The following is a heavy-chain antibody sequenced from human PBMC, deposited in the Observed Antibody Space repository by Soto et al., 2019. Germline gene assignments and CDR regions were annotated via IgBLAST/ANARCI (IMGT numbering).Heavy chain of an antibody. CDR3: ARNLMDYDILTGYYRAYYFDY. CDR1: GYTFTSYA. V-gene: IGHV1-3*01. D-gene: IGHD3-9*01. CDR2: INAGNGNT. Sequence: QVQLVQSGAEVKKPGASVKVSCKASGYTFTSYAMHWVRQAPGQRLEWMGWINAGNGNTKYSQKFQGRVTITRDTSASKAYMELSSLRSEDTAVYYCARNLMDYDILTGYYRAYYFDYWGQGTLVTVSS. J-gene: IGHJ4*02.